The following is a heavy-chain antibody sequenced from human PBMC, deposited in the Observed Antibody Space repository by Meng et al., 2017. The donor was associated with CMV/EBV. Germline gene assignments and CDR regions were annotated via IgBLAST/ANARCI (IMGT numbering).Heavy chain of an antibody. D-gene: IGHD6-13*01. CDR3: AKELSSSWPYYYGMDV. CDR1: GFTFRSYA. Sequence: GGSLRLSCAASGFTFRSYAMTWVRQAPGKGLEWVAVIWYDGSNKYYADSVKGRFTISRDNSKNTLYLQMNSLRAEDTAVYYCAKELSSSWPYYYGMDVWGQGTTVTVSS. CDR2: IWYDGSNK. V-gene: IGHV3-33*06. J-gene: IGHJ6*02.